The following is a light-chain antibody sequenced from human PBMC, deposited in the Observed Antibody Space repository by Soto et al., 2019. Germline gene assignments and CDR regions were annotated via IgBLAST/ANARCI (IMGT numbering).Light chain of an antibody. CDR1: SGHSSYA. J-gene: IGLJ3*02. CDR3: QTWGTGIRV. CDR2: VNSDGSH. V-gene: IGLV4-69*01. Sequence: QLVLTQSPSASASLGASVKLTCTLSSGHSSYAIAWHQQQPEKGPRYLIKVNSDGSHTMGDGIPDRFSGSSSGAERFLTISSLQSEDEADYYCQTWGTGIRVFGGGTKLTVL.